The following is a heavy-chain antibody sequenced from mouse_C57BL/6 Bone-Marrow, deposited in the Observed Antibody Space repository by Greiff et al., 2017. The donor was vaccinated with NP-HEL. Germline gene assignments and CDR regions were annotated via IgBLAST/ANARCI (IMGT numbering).Heavy chain of an antibody. CDR2: ISSGGSYT. Sequence: EVQVVESGGDLVKPGGSLKLSCAASGFTFSSYGMSWVRQTPDKRLEWVATISSGGSYTYYLDSVKGRFTISRDNAKNTLYLQMSSLKSEDTAMYYCARRRGGSSPYYAMDYWGQGTSVTVSS. D-gene: IGHD1-1*01. J-gene: IGHJ4*01. CDR3: ARRRGGSSPYYAMDY. CDR1: GFTFSSYG. V-gene: IGHV5-6*01.